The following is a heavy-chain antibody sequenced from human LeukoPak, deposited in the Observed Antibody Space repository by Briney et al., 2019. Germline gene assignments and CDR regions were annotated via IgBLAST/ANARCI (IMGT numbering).Heavy chain of an antibody. J-gene: IGHJ3*02. CDR1: GYSISSGYY. CDR3: ARSGGWHDFDI. CDR2: IHYGGST. D-gene: IGHD2-15*01. Sequence: SETLSLTCAVSGYSISSGYYWGWIRQPPGKGLEWIGNIHYGGSTYYNPSFKSRVTISVDTSNTQFSLKLSSVTAADTAVYFCARSGGWHDFDIWGQGTMVTVSS. V-gene: IGHV4-38-2*01.